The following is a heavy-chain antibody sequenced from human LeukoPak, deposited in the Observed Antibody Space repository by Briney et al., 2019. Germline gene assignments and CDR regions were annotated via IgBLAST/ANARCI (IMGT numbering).Heavy chain of an antibody. CDR3: ARGENLWGLYGSGSQKSLDY. J-gene: IGHJ4*02. D-gene: IGHD3-10*01. CDR2: ISPYNGNT. Sequence: ASVEVSCKASGYTFTSYGIIWGRQAPGQGLEWMGWISPYNGNTNYAQKLQGRVTMTTDTSTSTAYMELRSLRSDDTAVYYCARGENLWGLYGSGSQKSLDYWGQGTLVTVSS. CDR1: GYTFTSYG. V-gene: IGHV1-18*04.